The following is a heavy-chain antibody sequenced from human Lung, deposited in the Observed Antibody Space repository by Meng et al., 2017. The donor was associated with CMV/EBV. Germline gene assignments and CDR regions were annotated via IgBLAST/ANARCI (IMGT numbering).Heavy chain of an antibody. J-gene: IGHJ5*02. Sequence: YNIITYEINGVRQATGQGLEWMGWMNPSSGNTGYAQKFQGRVSITRDTSISTFYMELSSLRSEDTAVYYCARGKRDFWSGFIPDWFDPWGQGTLVTVSS. CDR2: MNPSSGNT. CDR1: YNIITYE. V-gene: IGHV1-8*02. D-gene: IGHD3-3*01. CDR3: ARGKRDFWSGFIPDWFDP.